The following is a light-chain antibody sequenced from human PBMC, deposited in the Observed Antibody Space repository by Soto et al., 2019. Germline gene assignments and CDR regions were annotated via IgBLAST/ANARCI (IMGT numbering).Light chain of an antibody. CDR1: SSDVGSYNL. Sequence: QSALTQPASVSGSPGQSITISCTGTSSDVGSYNLVSWYQQHPGKAPKLMIYKGSKRPSGVSNRFSGSKSGNTASPTVSGLQAEDEAHYYCCSYARSSTSVFGGGTKVTVL. CDR2: KGS. V-gene: IGLV2-23*01. J-gene: IGLJ3*02. CDR3: CSYARSSTSV.